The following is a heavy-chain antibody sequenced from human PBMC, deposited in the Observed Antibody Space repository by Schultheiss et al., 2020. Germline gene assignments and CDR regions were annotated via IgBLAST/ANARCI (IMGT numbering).Heavy chain of an antibody. CDR1: GYTFTSYG. CDR3: ARGRGRRLLWFRELDYYGMDV. CDR2: ISAYNGNT. J-gene: IGHJ6*02. V-gene: IGHV1-18*01. Sequence: ASVKVSCKASGYTFTSYGISWVRQAPGQGLEWMGWISAYNGNTNYAQKLQGRVTMTRNTSISTAYMELSSLRSEDTAVYYCARGRGRRLLWFRELDYYGMDVWGQGTTVTVSS. D-gene: IGHD3-10*01.